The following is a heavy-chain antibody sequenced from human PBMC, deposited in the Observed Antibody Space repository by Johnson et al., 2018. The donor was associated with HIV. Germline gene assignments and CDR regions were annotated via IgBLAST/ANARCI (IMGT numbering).Heavy chain of an antibody. CDR1: GFTFSSYG. J-gene: IGHJ3*02. CDR2: IWYDGSNK. D-gene: IGHD2-21*01. V-gene: IGHV3-33*06. CDR3: AKGLHIVVEGDAFDI. Sequence: QVQLVESGGGVVQPGKSLRLSCVASGFTFSSYGMHWVRQTPGKGLQWVANIWYDGSNKYYADSVKGRFTISRDNSKNTLYLQMTSLRAEDTAVYYCAKGLHIVVEGDAFDIWGQGTMVTVSS.